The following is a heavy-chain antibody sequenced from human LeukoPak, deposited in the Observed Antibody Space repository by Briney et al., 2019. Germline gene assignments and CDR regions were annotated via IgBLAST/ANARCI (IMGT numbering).Heavy chain of an antibody. CDR2: INPSGGST. V-gene: IGHV1-46*01. CDR3: ARGARTTQISYNWFDP. Sequence: ASVKVSCKASGYTFTSYYMHWVRQAPGQGLEWMGIINPSGGSTSYAQKFQGRVTMTRDMSTSTVYMELSSLRSEDTAVYYCARGARTTQISYNWFDPWGQGTLVTVSS. D-gene: IGHD1-7*01. CDR1: GYTFTSYY. J-gene: IGHJ5*02.